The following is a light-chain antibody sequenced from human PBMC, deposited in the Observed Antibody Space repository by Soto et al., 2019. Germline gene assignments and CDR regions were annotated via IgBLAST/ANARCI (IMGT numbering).Light chain of an antibody. CDR2: CAS. J-gene: IGKJ2*01. V-gene: IGKV4-1*01. CDR3: QQYYSTPPYT. Sequence: DIVMTQSPDSLAVSLGERATINCKSSQSVLYSSNNKNYLAWYQQTPGQPPNLLIYCASTRESGVPDRFSGRGSGTAFTLTLSSLQAEDVAVYYCQQYYSTPPYTFGQGTKLEIK. CDR1: QSVLYSSNNKNY.